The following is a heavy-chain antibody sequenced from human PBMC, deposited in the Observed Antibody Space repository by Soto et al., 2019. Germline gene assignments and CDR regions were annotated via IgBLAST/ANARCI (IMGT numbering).Heavy chain of an antibody. Sequence: QVQLVQSATEVKKPGASVKVSCKSSGYAFSTYGISWVRQAPGQGLEWTAWISAYNGDSNYAQHLQDRVTLTTDTSTSTAYMELRSLRSDDTAVYFCARSSGTSYIWFDPWGQGTLVIVSP. CDR3: ARSSGTSYIWFDP. J-gene: IGHJ5*02. CDR1: GYAFSTYG. V-gene: IGHV1-18*01. CDR2: ISAYNGDS. D-gene: IGHD1-26*01.